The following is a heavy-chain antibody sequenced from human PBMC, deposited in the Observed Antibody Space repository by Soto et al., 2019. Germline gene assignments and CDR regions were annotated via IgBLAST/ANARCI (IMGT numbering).Heavy chain of an antibody. J-gene: IGHJ5*02. CDR2: IYYSGST. CDR1: GDSISSWY. V-gene: IGHV4-59*01. D-gene: IGHD4-17*01. CDR3: ARVSRPAVTGEDFAP. Sequence: SQTRSLACPVSGDSISSWYWNWFRQPPGKGLEWIGYIYYSGSTNYNPSLKSRVTISVDTSKNQFSLKLSSVTAADTAVYYCARVSRPAVTGEDFAPWGQGTLVTVSP.